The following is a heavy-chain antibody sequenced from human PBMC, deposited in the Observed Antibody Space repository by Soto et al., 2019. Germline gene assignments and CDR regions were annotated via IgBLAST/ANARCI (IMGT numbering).Heavy chain of an antibody. CDR1: SGSISSSNW. Sequence: SETLSLTCAVSSGSISSSNWWSWVRQPPGKGLEWIGDISHTGSTNYNPSLKSRVTVSVDKSKNQFSLKLSSVTAADTAVYYCARTGTLAAALGRKYYFDYWGQGTLVTVSS. CDR2: ISHTGST. J-gene: IGHJ4*02. CDR3: ARTGTLAAALGRKYYFDY. V-gene: IGHV4-4*02. D-gene: IGHD6-13*01.